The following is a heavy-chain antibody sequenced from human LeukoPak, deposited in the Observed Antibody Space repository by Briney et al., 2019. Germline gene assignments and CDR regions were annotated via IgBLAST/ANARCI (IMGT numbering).Heavy chain of an antibody. CDR2: ISYDGSNK. Sequence: GGSLRLSCAASGFTFNNYATHWVRQAPGKGLEWVAVISYDGSNKYYADSVKGRFTISRDNSKNTLYLQMNSLRAEDTAVYYCARDPSMVRGVILFDYWGQGTLVTVSS. CDR3: ARDPSMVRGVILFDY. V-gene: IGHV3-30*04. CDR1: GFTFNNYA. D-gene: IGHD3-10*01. J-gene: IGHJ4*02.